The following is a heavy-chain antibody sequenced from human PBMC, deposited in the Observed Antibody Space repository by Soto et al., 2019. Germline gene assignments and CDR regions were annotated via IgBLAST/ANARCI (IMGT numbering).Heavy chain of an antibody. CDR1: GFTFSSYE. D-gene: IGHD6-19*01. J-gene: IGHJ6*02. V-gene: IGHV3-48*03. CDR3: ASPAVAGTPFYYYYGMDV. CDR2: ISSSGSTI. Sequence: VGSLRLSCAASGFTFSSYEMNWVRQAPGKGLEWVSYISSSGSTIYYADSVKGRFTISRDNAKNSLYLQMNSLRAEDTAVYYCASPAVAGTPFYYYYGMDVWGQGTTVTVPS.